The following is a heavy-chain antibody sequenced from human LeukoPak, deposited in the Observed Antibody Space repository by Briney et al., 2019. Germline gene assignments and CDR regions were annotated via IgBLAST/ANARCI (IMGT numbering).Heavy chain of an antibody. CDR1: GFTFSSYW. V-gene: IGHV3-7*01. D-gene: IGHD6-13*01. Sequence: GGSLRLSCAASGFTFSSYWMNWVRQAPGKGLEWVANIKKDGSDKNYLGSVKGRFTISRDNAKNSLYVQMNSLRVEDTAVYYCARRIPSAAAGQGGAFDIWGQGTMVTVSS. CDR2: IKKDGSDK. CDR3: ARRIPSAAAGQGGAFDI. J-gene: IGHJ3*02.